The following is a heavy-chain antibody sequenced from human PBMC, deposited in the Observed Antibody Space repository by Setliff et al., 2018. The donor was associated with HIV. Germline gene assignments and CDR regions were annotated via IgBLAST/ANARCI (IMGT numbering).Heavy chain of an antibody. CDR2: IKYDGSEK. V-gene: IGHV3-7*03. J-gene: IGHJ4*02. Sequence: PGGSLRLSCAASGFTFSSYWMSWVRQAPGKGLEWVANIKYDGSEKYYVGSVKGRITISRDDSKNTLYLQMNSLKAEDTAVYYCSTYRYYYDTTGVDYWGQGTLVTVSS. CDR3: STYRYYYDTTGVDY. D-gene: IGHD3-22*01. CDR1: GFTFSSYW.